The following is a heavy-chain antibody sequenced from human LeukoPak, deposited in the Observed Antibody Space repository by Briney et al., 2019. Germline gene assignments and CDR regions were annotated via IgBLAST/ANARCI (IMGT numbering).Heavy chain of an antibody. CDR2: INHSGST. V-gene: IGHV4-34*01. CDR3: ASCLSYYYDTSGHQVRDAFDI. D-gene: IGHD3-22*01. Sequence: PSETLSLTCAVYSGSFSGYYWTWIRQPPGKGLEWIGEINHSGSTNYNPSLKSRVAISVDTSKNQFSLKLSSVTAADTAVYYCASCLSYYYDTSGHQVRDAFDIWGQGTMVTVSS. J-gene: IGHJ3*02. CDR1: SGSFSGYY.